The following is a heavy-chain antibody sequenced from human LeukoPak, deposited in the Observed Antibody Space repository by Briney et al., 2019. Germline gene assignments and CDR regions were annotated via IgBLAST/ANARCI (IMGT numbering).Heavy chain of an antibody. CDR2: IYYSGST. CDR3: ARDSAFGGSYLLDY. Sequence: SETLSLTCTVSGGSISSGGYYWSWIRQHPGKGLEWIGYIYYSGSTNYNPSLKSRVTISVDTSKNQFSLKLSSVTAADTAVYYCARDSAFGGSYLLDYWGQGTLVTVSS. V-gene: IGHV4-61*08. CDR1: GGSISSGGYY. D-gene: IGHD1-26*01. J-gene: IGHJ4*02.